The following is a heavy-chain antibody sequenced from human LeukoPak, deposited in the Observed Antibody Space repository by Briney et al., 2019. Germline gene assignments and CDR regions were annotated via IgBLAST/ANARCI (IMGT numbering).Heavy chain of an antibody. D-gene: IGHD1-26*01. Sequence: GGSLRLSCATSGFTFSDYYMTWIRQAQGRGLEWLSYISRSGSTIYYADSVKGRFTISRDNAKNSLYLQMDSLRAEDTAVYYCAKDRYGWELLSYYFDYWGQGTLVTVSS. CDR2: ISRSGSTI. J-gene: IGHJ4*02. CDR3: AKDRYGWELLSYYFDY. CDR1: GFTFSDYY. V-gene: IGHV3-11*04.